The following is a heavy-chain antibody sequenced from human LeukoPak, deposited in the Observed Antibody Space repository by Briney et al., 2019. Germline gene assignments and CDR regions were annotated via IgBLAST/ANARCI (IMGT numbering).Heavy chain of an antibody. J-gene: IGHJ5*02. D-gene: IGHD3-3*01. CDR1: GDSIRRYY. CDR2: IYTSGHA. V-gene: IGHV4-4*09. CDR3: ARLQNSDFWSGYLHNWFDP. Sequence: SETLSLTCTVSGDSIRRYYWTWIRQTPGNGLEWIGHIYTSGHANYNPSLKSRVTMSVDTSTNQFSLRLTSAIAADTAVYYCARLQNSDFWSGYLHNWFDPWGQGTLVTVSS.